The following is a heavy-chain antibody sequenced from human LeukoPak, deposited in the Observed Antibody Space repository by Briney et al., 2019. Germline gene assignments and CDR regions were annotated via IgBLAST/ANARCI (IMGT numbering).Heavy chain of an antibody. D-gene: IGHD2-2*01. CDR1: GGSISSSSYY. V-gene: IGHV4-39*07. Sequence: ASETLSLTCTVSGGSISSSSYYWGWIRQPPGKGLEWIGSIYYSGSTYYNPSLKSRVTISVDTSKNQFSLKLSSVTAADTAVYYCARETLGYCSSTSCYAWFDPWGQGTMVTVSS. CDR2: IYYSGST. J-gene: IGHJ3*01. CDR3: ARETLGYCSSTSCYAWFDP.